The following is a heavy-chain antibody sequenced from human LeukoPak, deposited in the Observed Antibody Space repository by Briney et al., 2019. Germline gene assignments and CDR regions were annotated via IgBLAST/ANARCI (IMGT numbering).Heavy chain of an antibody. V-gene: IGHV3-53*01. CDR3: ARDADYGGSPDAFDI. Sequence: GGSLRLSRAASGFTVSGNHMSWVRQAPGKGLNWVSIIYSGGTTYYADSVKGRFTISRDNSKNTLYLQMNSLSAEDTAVYYCARDADYGGSPDAFDIWGRGTIVTVSS. CDR2: IYSGGTT. CDR1: GFTVSGNH. J-gene: IGHJ3*02. D-gene: IGHD4-23*01.